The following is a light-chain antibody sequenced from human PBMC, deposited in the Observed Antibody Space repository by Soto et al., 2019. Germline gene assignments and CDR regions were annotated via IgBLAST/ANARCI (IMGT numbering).Light chain of an antibody. J-gene: IGLJ1*01. CDR1: SSNIGAGYD. CDR3: QSYDNRSDYV. V-gene: IGLV1-40*01. CDR2: GNN. Sequence: QSVLTQPPSVSGAPGQRVTIPCSGSSSNIGAGYDVHWYQQLPGTAPKLLIFGNNNRPSGVPDRFSGSKSGTSASLAITGLQTEDEADYYCQSYDNRSDYVLGTGTKVTVL.